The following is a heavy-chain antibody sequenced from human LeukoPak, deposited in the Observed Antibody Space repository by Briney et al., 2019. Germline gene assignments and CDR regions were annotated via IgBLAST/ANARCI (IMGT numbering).Heavy chain of an antibody. J-gene: IGHJ5*02. CDR2: INHSGST. CDR1: GGSFSGYY. V-gene: IGHV4-34*01. CDR3: ARASMVRGRNWFDP. D-gene: IGHD3-10*01. Sequence: SETLSLTCAVYGGSFSGYYWSWIRQPPRKGVGWVGEINHSGSTNYNPSLKSRVTISVDTSKNQFSLKLSSVTAADTAVYYCARASMVRGRNWFDPWGQGTLVTVSS.